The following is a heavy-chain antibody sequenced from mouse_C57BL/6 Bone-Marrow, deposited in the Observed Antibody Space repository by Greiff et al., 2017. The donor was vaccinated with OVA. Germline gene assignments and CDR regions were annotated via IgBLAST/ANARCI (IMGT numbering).Heavy chain of an antibody. CDR3: AREDGGYFDV. Sequence: EVHLVESGPGLVKPSQSLSLTCSVTGYSITSGYYWNWIRQFPGNKLEWMGYISYDGSNNYNPSLKNRISITRDTSKNQFFLKLNSATTEDTATYYCAREDGGYFDVWGTGTTVTVSS. D-gene: IGHD2-3*01. V-gene: IGHV3-6*01. CDR2: ISYDGSN. J-gene: IGHJ1*03. CDR1: GYSITSGYY.